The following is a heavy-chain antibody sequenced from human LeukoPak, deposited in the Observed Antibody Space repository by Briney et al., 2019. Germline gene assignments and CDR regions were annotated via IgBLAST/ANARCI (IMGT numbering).Heavy chain of an antibody. CDR1: GYTFTGYY. CDR3: ARVDYDILTGYFRSLDP. V-gene: IGHV1-2*02. D-gene: IGHD3-9*01. J-gene: IGHJ5*02. Sequence: GASVKVSCKASGYTFTGYYMHWVRQAPGQGLEWMGWINPNSGGTNYAQKFQGRVTMTRDTSISTAYMELSRLRSDDTAVYYCARVDYDILTGYFRSLDPWGQGTLVTVSS. CDR2: INPNSGGT.